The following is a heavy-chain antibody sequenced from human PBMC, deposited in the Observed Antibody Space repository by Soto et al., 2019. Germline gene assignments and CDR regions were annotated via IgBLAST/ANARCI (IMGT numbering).Heavy chain of an antibody. CDR1: GASVVNDGYY. Sequence: SETLSLTCTVSGASVVNDGYYWSWIRQPPGKGLEWIGYISNSGRTNYNPSLKSRLAISMDMSKNQFSLNLNSVTVADTAVYFCASDVSGWSSRAFDYCGLGTLVTVSS. V-gene: IGHV4-61*08. J-gene: IGHJ4*02. CDR2: ISNSGRT. CDR3: ASDVSGWSSRAFDY. D-gene: IGHD6-13*01.